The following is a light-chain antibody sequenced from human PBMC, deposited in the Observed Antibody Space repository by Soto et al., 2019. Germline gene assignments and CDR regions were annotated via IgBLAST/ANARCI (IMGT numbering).Light chain of an antibody. CDR2: GTS. J-gene: IGKJ2*01. V-gene: IGKV3-20*01. CDR1: QSVGSSY. Sequence: EIVLTQSPGTLSLSPGERATLSCRASQSVGSSYLAWYQQKPGQAPRLLIYGTSSRATGIPDRFRGSGSGTDFTLTISRLEPEDFAAYYCQRYGSSPYTFGQGTNLEIK. CDR3: QRYGSSPYT.